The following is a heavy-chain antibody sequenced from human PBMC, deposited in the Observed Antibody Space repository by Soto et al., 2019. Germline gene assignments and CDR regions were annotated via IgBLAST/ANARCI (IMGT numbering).Heavy chain of an antibody. Sequence: SVKVSCKASGGTFSSYAISWVRQAPGQGLEWMGGIIPIFGTANYAQKFQGRVTITADESTSTAYMELSSLRSEDTAVYYCAIAVYCCGWYQRFYYYYYGMDVWGQGTTVTVSS. CDR2: IIPIFGTA. J-gene: IGHJ6*02. CDR3: AIAVYCCGWYQRFYYYYYGMDV. V-gene: IGHV1-69*13. D-gene: IGHD6-19*01. CDR1: GGTFSSYA.